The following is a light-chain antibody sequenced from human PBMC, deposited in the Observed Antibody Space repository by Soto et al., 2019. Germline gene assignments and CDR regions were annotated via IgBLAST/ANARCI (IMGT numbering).Light chain of an antibody. Sequence: EIVMTQSPATLSVSPGERATLSCRASQSVSSNLAWFQQRPVQAPRLLIYGASDRATGIPARFSGTGSGTEFTLTNSSLEPEDFAVYYCQQRAKWPRTFGQWTKVEIK. CDR3: QQRAKWPRT. V-gene: IGKV3-11*01. J-gene: IGKJ1*01. CDR2: GAS. CDR1: QSVSSN.